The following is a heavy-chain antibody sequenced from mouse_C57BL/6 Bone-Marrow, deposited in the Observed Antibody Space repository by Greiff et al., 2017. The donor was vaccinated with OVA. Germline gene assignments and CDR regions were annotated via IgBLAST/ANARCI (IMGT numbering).Heavy chain of an antibody. Sequence: ESGPGLVKPSQSLSLTCSVTGYSITSGYYWNWIRQFPGNKLEWMGYISYDGSNNYNPSLKNRISITRDTSKNQFFLKLNSVTTEDTATYYCARGDYGNPGLFAYWGQGTLVTVSA. CDR1: GYSITSGYY. D-gene: IGHD2-1*01. V-gene: IGHV3-6*01. CDR2: ISYDGSN. CDR3: ARGDYGNPGLFAY. J-gene: IGHJ3*01.